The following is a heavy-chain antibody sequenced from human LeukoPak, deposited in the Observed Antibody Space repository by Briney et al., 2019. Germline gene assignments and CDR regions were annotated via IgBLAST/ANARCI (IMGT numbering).Heavy chain of an antibody. D-gene: IGHD5-24*01. CDR1: GDSIRSHY. V-gene: IGHV4-59*11. Sequence: KPSETLSLTCTASGDSIRSHYFAWIRQSPGKGLEWIGHIYNTATTDYNPSFMSRVTILFDTYKKQFSLKMISVPALDSAVYYCGRGGEGYNDDAFEVWGLGTAVTVSS. CDR2: IYNTATT. CDR3: GRGGEGYNDDAFEV. J-gene: IGHJ3*01.